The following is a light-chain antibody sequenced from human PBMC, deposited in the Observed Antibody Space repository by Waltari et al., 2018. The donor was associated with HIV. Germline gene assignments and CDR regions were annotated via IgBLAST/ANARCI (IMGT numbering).Light chain of an antibody. CDR3: LLSFNGVVV. Sequence: QAVVTQEPSLTVSPGGTVTLTCASSTGAVTSGHCPYWFQRRPGQATKTLLFVTGNRHSWTPARFSGSLLGGKASLTVSGAQFEDDADYFCLLSFNGVVVFGGGTSLTVL. J-gene: IGLJ2*01. CDR2: VTG. V-gene: IGLV7-46*01. CDR1: TGAVTSGHC.